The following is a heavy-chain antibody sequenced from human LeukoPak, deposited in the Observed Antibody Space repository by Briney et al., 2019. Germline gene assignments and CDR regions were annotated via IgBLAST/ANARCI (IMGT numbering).Heavy chain of an antibody. CDR1: GFSVRSHY. V-gene: IGHV3-53*01. D-gene: IGHD6-13*01. Sequence: PGGSLRLSCTAPGFSVRSHYISWVRQAPGRGLEWVSVIYSSGSTKYADSVKGRFTISRDNSKNTVYFQMNNLRAEDTAVYYCARAETAAGSFWGQGTLVTVSS. CDR2: IYSSGST. J-gene: IGHJ4*02. CDR3: ARAETAAGSF.